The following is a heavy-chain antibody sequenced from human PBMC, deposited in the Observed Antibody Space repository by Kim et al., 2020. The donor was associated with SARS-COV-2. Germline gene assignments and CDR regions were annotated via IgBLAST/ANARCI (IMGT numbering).Heavy chain of an antibody. V-gene: IGHV3-7*01. CDR1: GFTFSSYW. CDR3: WRGASWGMYYYYMDV. D-gene: IGHD3-16*01. CDR2: ITQEGREK. Sequence: GGSLRLSCAASGFTFSSYWMSWGRPAPGRGREWVSNITQEGREKYYVDSVKGRFTISRDNANNSLYLQMNSLSTEDTSVYYCWRGASWGMYYYYMDVWGKGTTVTVTS. J-gene: IGHJ6*03.